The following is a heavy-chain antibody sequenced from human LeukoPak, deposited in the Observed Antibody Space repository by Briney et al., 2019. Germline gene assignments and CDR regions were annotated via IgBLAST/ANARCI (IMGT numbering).Heavy chain of an antibody. CDR2: ISTDGGST. V-gene: IGHV3-64D*06. J-gene: IGHJ4*02. Sequence: GGSLRLSCSASGFTFSSYAMHWVRQGPGKGLEYVSSISTDGGSTFYADSVKGRFTISRDNSKSTLYLQMSSLRGEDTAVYYCVKRGRQGDYAYDYWGQGALVTVSS. D-gene: IGHD4-17*01. CDR3: VKRGRQGDYAYDY. CDR1: GFTFSSYA.